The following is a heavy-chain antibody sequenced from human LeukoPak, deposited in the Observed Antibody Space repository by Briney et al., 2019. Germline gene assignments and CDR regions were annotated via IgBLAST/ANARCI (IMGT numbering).Heavy chain of an antibody. CDR2: ISRSSAYI. CDR1: GFTLSSYS. J-gene: IGHJ3*02. V-gene: IGHV3-21*01. D-gene: IGHD1-14*01. Sequence: GGSLRLSCAASGFTLSSYSMNWVRQAPGKGLEWVSSISRSSAYIYYADSVKGRFTISRDNAKNSLYLQMNSLRAEDTAVYYCAKPARTDAFDIWGQGTMITVSS. CDR3: AKPARTDAFDI.